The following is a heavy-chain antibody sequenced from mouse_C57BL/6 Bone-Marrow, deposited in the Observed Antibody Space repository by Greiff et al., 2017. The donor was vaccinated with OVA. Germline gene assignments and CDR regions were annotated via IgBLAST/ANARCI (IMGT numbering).Heavy chain of an antibody. D-gene: IGHD4-1*01. CDR2: IWWGDDK. CDR3: ARRGNWDGYLDV. CDR1: GFSLSTFGMG. Sequence: QVTLKECGPGILQPSQTLSLTCSSSGFSLSTFGMGVGWIRLPSGKGREWLAHIWWGDDKYYNPALKSRRTIYKDTSKNQVFLKIASVDTAETATYYCARRGNWDGYLDVWGTGTRVTVSS. V-gene: IGHV8-8*01. J-gene: IGHJ1*03.